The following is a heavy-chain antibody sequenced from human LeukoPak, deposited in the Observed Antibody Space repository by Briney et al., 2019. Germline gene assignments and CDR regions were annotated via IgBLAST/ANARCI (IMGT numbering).Heavy chain of an antibody. CDR2: IYYSGST. D-gene: IGHD3-3*01. V-gene: IGHV4-39*07. CDR1: GGSISSSSYY. Sequence: SETLSLTCTVSGGSISSSSYYWGWIRQPPGKGLEWIGSIYYSGSTYYNPSLKSRVTISVDTSKNQFSLKLSSVTAADTAVYYCARATILGVVIIDYWGQGILVTVSS. CDR3: ARATILGVVIIDY. J-gene: IGHJ4*02.